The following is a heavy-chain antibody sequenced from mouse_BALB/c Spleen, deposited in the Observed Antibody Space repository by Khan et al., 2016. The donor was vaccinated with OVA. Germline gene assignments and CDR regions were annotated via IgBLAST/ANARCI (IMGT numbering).Heavy chain of an antibody. J-gene: IGHJ2*01. V-gene: IGHV14-3*02. CDR1: SYNIKDIY. CDR2: TDPANGNT. Sequence: VQLQQPGAELVKPAASLKLSCTASSYNIKDIYIHWVKQRPEKGLERIRRTDPANGNTKYDPKFQGKATITADTSSNTAYLQLSSLTSEDTAVYYCRISTINAWGQGTTLTVSS. CDR3: RISTINA.